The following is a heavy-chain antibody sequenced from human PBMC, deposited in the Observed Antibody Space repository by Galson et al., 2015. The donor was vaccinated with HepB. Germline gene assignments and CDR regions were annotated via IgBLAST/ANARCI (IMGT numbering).Heavy chain of an antibody. CDR2: IKEDGSEK. V-gene: IGHV3-7*05. J-gene: IGHJ6*02. D-gene: IGHD3-10*01. CDR1: GFPFSYYA. CDR3: ARVKRGEWYSFYYYGMDV. Sequence: SLRLSCAASGFPFSYYAMTWVRQAPGKGLEWVANIKEDGSEKNYVDSVKGRFAISRDNAKNSLYLQMNSLRAEDTAIYYCARVKRGEWYSFYYYGMDVWGQGTTVTVSS.